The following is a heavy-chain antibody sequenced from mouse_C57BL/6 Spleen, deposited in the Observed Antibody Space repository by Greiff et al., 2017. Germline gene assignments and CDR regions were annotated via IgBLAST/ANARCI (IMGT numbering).Heavy chain of an antibody. V-gene: IGHV1-53*01. Sequence: VQLQQPGTELVKPGASVKLSCKASGYTFTSYWMHWVKQRPGQGLEWIGNINPRNGGTNYNEKFKSKATLTVDKSSSTAYMQLSSLTSEDSAVDYCERAAYGNYPVGYAMDYWGQGTSVTVSS. CDR1: GYTFTSYW. J-gene: IGHJ4*01. CDR2: INPRNGGT. CDR3: ERAAYGNYPVGYAMDY. D-gene: IGHD2-1*01.